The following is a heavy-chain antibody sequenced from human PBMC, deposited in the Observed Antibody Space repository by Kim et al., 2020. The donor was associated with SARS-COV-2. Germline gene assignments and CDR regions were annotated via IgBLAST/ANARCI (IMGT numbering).Heavy chain of an antibody. D-gene: IGHD3-10*01. Sequence: YSQKFQRIVTITCDSSARTAYLELSSLRCEDTAVYYCARVSVYYGASFDYWGQGTLVTVSS. CDR3: ARVSVYYGASFDY. V-gene: IGHV1-3*01. J-gene: IGHJ4*02.